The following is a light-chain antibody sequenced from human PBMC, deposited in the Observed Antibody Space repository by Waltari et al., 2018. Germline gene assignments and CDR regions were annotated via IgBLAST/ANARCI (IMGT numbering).Light chain of an antibody. CDR3: QTWGTGTVV. CDR1: SGHSRHA. V-gene: IGLV4-69*01. Sequence: QVVLTQSPSASASLGASVKLTCTLTSGHSRHAIAWHQHQPNKGPRYLMTVNSDGSHNKGDGIPDRFSGSSSGAERYLTNASLQSDDEADYYCQTWGTGTVVFGGGTKLTVL. CDR2: VNSDGSH. J-gene: IGLJ3*02.